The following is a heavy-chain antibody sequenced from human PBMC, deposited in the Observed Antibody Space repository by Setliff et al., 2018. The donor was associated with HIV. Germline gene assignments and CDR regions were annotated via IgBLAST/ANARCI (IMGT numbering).Heavy chain of an antibody. CDR1: GYTFNNYG. V-gene: IGHV1-18*01. J-gene: IGHJ3*02. Sequence: ASVKVSCKASGYTFNNYGVMWVRQAPGQGLEWMGWISGYGNRKYAQKFEGRLTVTIDTSTSTAYMELRTLRSDDTAVYFCASGRGIYGSGALEAYDIWGQGTMVTVSS. D-gene: IGHD3-10*01. CDR3: ASGRGIYGSGALEAYDI. CDR2: ISGYGNR.